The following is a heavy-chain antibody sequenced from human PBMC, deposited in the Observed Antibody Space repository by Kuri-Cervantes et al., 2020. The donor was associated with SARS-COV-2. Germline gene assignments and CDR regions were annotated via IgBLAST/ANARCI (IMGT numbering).Heavy chain of an antibody. CDR2: INHSGST. V-gene: IGHV4-39*07. CDR1: GGAISSGGYY. D-gene: IGHD5-18*01. CDR3: ARGRRGYSYLAADV. Sequence: SETLSLTCTVSGGAISSGGYYWSWIRQHPGKGLEWIGEINHSGSTNYNPSLKSRVTISVDTSKNQFSLKLSSVTAADTAVYYCARGRRGYSYLAADVWGKGTTVTVSS. J-gene: IGHJ6*04.